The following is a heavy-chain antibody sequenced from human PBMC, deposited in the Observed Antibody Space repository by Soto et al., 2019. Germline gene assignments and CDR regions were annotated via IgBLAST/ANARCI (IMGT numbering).Heavy chain of an antibody. CDR1: GYTFTSYD. CDR2: INPNSCNT. V-gene: IGHV1-8*01. D-gene: IGHD6-13*01. J-gene: IGHJ6*03. CDR3: AVSSRWSETYYYYMDV. Sequence: ASVKVSCKASGYTFTSYDINWVRQATVQVLELMVWINPNSCNTCYSQKFQGRFTITMNTSIITSYIELIILRSEDTAVYYCAVSSRWSETYYYYMDVWGKGTTVTVSS.